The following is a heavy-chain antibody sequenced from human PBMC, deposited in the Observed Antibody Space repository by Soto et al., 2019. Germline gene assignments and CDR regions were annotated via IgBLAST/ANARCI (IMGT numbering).Heavy chain of an antibody. CDR3: ARVAPPTRYYYDSSGYDI. D-gene: IGHD3-22*01. V-gene: IGHV4-30-4*01. Sequence: PSETLSLTCTVSGGSISSGDYYWSWIRQPPGKGLEWIGYIYYSGSTYYNPSLKSRVTISVDTFKNQLSLRLSSVTAADTAVYYCARVAPPTRYYYDSSGYDIWGQGTMVTVSS. J-gene: IGHJ3*02. CDR1: GGSISSGDYY. CDR2: IYYSGST.